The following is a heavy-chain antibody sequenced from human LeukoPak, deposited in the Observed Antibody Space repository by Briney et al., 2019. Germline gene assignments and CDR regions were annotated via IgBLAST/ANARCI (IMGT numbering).Heavy chain of an antibody. CDR2: ISDSGDT. CDR1: GFNFNRYT. J-gene: IGHJ5*02. V-gene: IGHV3-23*01. D-gene: IGHD2-2*01. Sequence: GGSLRLSCAASGFNFNRYTMSWVRQAPAKGLEWVSAISDSGDTYYTDSVEGRFTISRDDSKNTLWLQMSSLRAEDTAVYYCARELEGSSIRWLDPWGQGILVTVSS. CDR3: ARELEGSSIRWLDP.